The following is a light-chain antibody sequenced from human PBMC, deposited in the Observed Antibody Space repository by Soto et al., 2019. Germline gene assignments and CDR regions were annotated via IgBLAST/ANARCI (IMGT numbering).Light chain of an antibody. CDR1: QSVSYNS. J-gene: IGKJ4*01. CDR3: QQYATSPLT. V-gene: IGKV3-20*01. Sequence: ENVLTQSPGTLSLALGDRATLTCRASQSVSYNSLAWYQQTPGQAPRLLIYGASNRATGIPDRFSGSGSGTDVALTISGLVSEDFAVYYCQQYATSPLTFGGGTKVEIK. CDR2: GAS.